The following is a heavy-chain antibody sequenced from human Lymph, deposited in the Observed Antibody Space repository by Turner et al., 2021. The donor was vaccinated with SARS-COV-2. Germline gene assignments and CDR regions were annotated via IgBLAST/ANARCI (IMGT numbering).Heavy chain of an antibody. D-gene: IGHD1-26*01. V-gene: IGHV1-69*17. CDR2: IIPISCIA. CDR1: GGTFSTYV. Sequence: QVQLVQSGAEGKKPGSSVKVACRASGGTFSTYVISWVRQAPGQGLEWMGGIIPISCIANYAQKFQGRVTITADKSTTTAYMELSSLRSEDTAVYHCARRHSGNYDAFDIWGQGTMVTVSS. J-gene: IGHJ3*02. CDR3: ARRHSGNYDAFDI.